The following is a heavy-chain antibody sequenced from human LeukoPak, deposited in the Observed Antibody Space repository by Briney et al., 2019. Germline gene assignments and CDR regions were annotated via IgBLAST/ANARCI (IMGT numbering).Heavy chain of an antibody. CDR1: GYIFTNQW. D-gene: IGHD5-12*01. J-gene: IGHJ6*03. CDR3: ARRGRAYSGSYMDV. CDR2: IYPGDSDT. Sequence: GESLKISCKGSGYIFTNQWIGWVRQMPGKGPEWMGIIYPGDSDTRYSPSFQGQVTISAVKSISTAYLQWRSLKASDTAMYYCARRGRAYSGSYMDVWGEGTTVTVSS. V-gene: IGHV5-51*01.